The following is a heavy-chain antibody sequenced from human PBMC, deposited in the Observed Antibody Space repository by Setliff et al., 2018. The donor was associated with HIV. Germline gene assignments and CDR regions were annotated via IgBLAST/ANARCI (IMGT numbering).Heavy chain of an antibody. J-gene: IGHJ1*01. Sequence: SETLSLTCAVYGWSFNGYYWSWIRQPPGKGLEWIGEINHSGSTNYNPSRKSRVTMSVYKSKNQFSLRLSSVTAADTAVYYCARARRAGSGPKYFQHWGQGTLVTVSS. CDR1: GWSFNGYY. V-gene: IGHV4-34*01. D-gene: IGHD2-15*01. CDR2: INHSGST. CDR3: ARARRAGSGPKYFQH.